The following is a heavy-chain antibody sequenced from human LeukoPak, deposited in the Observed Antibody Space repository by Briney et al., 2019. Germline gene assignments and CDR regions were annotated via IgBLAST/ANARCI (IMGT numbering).Heavy chain of an antibody. D-gene: IGHD2-8*02. J-gene: IGHJ4*02. V-gene: IGHV3-64D*06. Sequence: PGGSLRLSCSASGFTFSSYAMHWVRQAPGKGLEYVSAISSNGGSTYYADSVKGRFTISRDNSKNTLYLQMSSLRAEDTAVYCCVKGSYWWLVTNFDYWGQGTLVTVSS. CDR3: VKGSYWWLVTNFDY. CDR1: GFTFSSYA. CDR2: ISSNGGST.